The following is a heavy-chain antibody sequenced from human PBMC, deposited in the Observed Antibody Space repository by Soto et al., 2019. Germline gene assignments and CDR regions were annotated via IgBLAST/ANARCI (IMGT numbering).Heavy chain of an antibody. CDR3: ARDARSPNDFWSGYYTGYYYYYMDV. D-gene: IGHD3-3*01. CDR2: ISAYNGNT. J-gene: IGHJ6*03. CDR1: GYTFTSYG. V-gene: IGHV1-18*01. Sequence: GASVKVSCKASGYTFTSYGISWVRQAPGQGLEWMGWISAYNGNTNYAQKLQGRVTMTTDTSTSTAYMELRSLRSDDTAVYYCARDARSPNDFWSGYYTGYYYYYMDVWGKGTTVTVSS.